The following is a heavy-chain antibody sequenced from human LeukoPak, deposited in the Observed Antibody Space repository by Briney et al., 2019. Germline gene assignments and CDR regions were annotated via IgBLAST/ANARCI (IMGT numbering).Heavy chain of an antibody. D-gene: IGHD2-8*01. CDR3: ATESNGRHYDY. Sequence: GGSLRLSCTASGLTFSTSGFNWVRQAPGKGLDWIASIGPTGSDRYHADSIKGRFTISRDNANNFLYLQMNSLRAEDTAVYYCATESNGRHYDYWGQGTLLTVSS. CDR1: GLTFSTSG. V-gene: IGHV3-21*06. J-gene: IGHJ4*02. CDR2: IGPTGSDR.